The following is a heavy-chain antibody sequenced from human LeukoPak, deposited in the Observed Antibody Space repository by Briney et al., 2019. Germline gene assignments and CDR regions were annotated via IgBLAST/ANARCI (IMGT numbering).Heavy chain of an antibody. Sequence: GGSLRLSCSASGFTFSNCWMTWVRQAPGKGLEWVANINQDASRIYYVDSVKGLFTISRDNAKNSLYLQMTSLRAEDTAVYYCTRDASGDTNSGPRMDVWGQGTTVTVSS. V-gene: IGHV3-7*05. J-gene: IGHJ6*02. D-gene: IGHD1-26*01. CDR2: INQDASRI. CDR3: TRDASGDTNSGPRMDV. CDR1: GFTFSNCW.